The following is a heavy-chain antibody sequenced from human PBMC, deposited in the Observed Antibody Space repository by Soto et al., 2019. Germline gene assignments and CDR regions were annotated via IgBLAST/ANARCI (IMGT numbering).Heavy chain of an antibody. D-gene: IGHD3-10*01. Sequence: QVQLVESGGGVVQPGRSLRLSCAASGFTFRNYGMHWVRQAPGKGLEWVAVILNDGSNRYHADSVKDRFTISRDNSKNTLYLQMNSLRAEDTAVYYCARDDEYSGNGMDVWGHGTTVTVS. J-gene: IGHJ6*02. CDR3: ARDDEYSGNGMDV. CDR1: GFTFRNYG. V-gene: IGHV3-33*01. CDR2: ILNDGSNR.